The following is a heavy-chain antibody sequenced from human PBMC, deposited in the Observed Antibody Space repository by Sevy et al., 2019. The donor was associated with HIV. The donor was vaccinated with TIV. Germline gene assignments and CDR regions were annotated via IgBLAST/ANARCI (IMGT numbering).Heavy chain of an antibody. J-gene: IGHJ4*02. D-gene: IGHD3-10*01. Sequence: GGSLRLSCAASGFTVSSNYMSWVRQAPGKGLEWVSVIYSGGSTYYADSVKGRFTISRDNSKNTLYLQMNSLRAEDTAAYYCASFYGSGSYYRALHYWGQGTLVTVSS. CDR2: IYSGGST. CDR1: GFTVSSNY. V-gene: IGHV3-66*02. CDR3: ASFYGSGSYYRALHY.